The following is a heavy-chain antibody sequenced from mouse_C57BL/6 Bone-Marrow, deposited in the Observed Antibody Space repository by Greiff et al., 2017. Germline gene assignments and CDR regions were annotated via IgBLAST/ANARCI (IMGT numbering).Heavy chain of an antibody. CDR1: GYTFTSYG. CDR3: ARGDLLWLRQGVDY. D-gene: IGHD2-2*01. CDR2: IYPRSGNT. J-gene: IGHJ2*01. Sequence: QQSGAELARPGASVKLSCKASGYTFTSYGISWVKQRTGQGLEWIGEIYPRSGNTYYNEKFKGKATLTADKSSSTAYMELRSLTSEDSAVYFCARGDLLWLRQGVDYWGQGTTLTVSS. V-gene: IGHV1-81*01.